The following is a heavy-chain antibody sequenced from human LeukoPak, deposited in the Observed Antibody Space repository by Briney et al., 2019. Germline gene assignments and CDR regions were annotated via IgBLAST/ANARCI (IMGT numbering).Heavy chain of an antibody. Sequence: ASVKVSCKASGYTFTGYYIHWVRQAPGQGLEWMARINPSAGNTNYAPKFQGRVTLTRDTSTATVYMELSSLNSKDTAVYYCARDTGWDFISSVDYWGQGTLVTVSS. D-gene: IGHD3-22*01. J-gene: IGHJ4*02. CDR3: ARDTGWDFISSVDY. CDR2: INPSAGNT. CDR1: GYTFTGYY. V-gene: IGHV1-46*03.